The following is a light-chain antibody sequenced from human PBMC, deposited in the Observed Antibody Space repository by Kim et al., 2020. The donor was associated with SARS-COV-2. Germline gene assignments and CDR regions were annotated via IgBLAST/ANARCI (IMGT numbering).Light chain of an antibody. CDR3: QQYNNWPLT. CDR2: GAS. Sequence: VSPGERATLSCRASQSVSTNLAWYQQKPGQAPRLLIYGASSRATGVPARFSGSGSGTEFTLTISSLQSEDFAVYYCQQYNNWPLTFGGGTKVDIK. CDR1: QSVSTN. J-gene: IGKJ4*01. V-gene: IGKV3-15*01.